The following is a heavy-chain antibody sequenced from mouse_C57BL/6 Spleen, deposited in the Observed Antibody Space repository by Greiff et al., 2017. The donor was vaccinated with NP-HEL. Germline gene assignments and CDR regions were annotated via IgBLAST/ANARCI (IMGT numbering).Heavy chain of an antibody. CDR1: GYTFTSYT. CDR2: INPSSGYT. D-gene: IGHD2-4*01. J-gene: IGHJ4*01. Sequence: VQLQQSGAELARPGASVKMSCKASGYTFTSYTMHWVKQRPGQGLEWIGYINPSSGYTKYNQKFKDKATLTADKSSSTAYMQLSSLTSEDSAVYYCARYWDYDGDAVDCWGQGTSVTVSS. CDR3: ARYWDYDGDAVDC. V-gene: IGHV1-4*01.